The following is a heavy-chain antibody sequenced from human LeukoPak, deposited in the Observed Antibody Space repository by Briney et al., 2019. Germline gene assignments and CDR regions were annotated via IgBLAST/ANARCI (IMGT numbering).Heavy chain of an antibody. CDR1: GGSFSGYY. J-gene: IGHJ4*02. Sequence: PSETLSLTCAVYGGSFSGYYWSWIRQPPGKGLEWIGYIYYSGSTNYNPSLKSRVTISVDTSKNQFSLKLSSVTAADTAVYYCARGALISYSYGPFDYWGQGALVTVSS. CDR2: IYYSGST. CDR3: ARGALISYSYGPFDY. D-gene: IGHD5-18*01. V-gene: IGHV4-59*01.